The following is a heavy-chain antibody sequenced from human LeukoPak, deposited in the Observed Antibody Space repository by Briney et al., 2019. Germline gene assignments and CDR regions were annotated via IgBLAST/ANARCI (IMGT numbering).Heavy chain of an antibody. Sequence: SETLSLTCTVSGASISGSYFYLVWIRQSPGKGLEWIGSVFATGTTDYNSSLMSRVTISLDTSKNQFSLKLTSVTAADTAIYYCARDRGPVSNGSYEPWGQGSLVTVSS. V-gene: IGHV4-39*07. CDR1: GASISGSYFY. J-gene: IGHJ5*02. CDR2: VFATGTT. D-gene: IGHD3-16*01. CDR3: ARDRGPVSNGSYEP.